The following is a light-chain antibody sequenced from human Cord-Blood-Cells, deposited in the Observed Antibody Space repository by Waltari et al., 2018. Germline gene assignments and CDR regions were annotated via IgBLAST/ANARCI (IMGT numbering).Light chain of an antibody. CDR2: SNN. V-gene: IGLV1-44*01. CDR3: AAWDDSLNGPV. J-gene: IGLJ3*02. CDR1: SPNVGRKA. Sequence: QSLLTQPPSASGPPGPGVTICCSGSSPNVGRKAVNWYQQLPGTAPKLLIYSNNQRPSGVPDRFSGSKSGTSASLAISGLQSEDEADYYCAAWDDSLNGPVFGGGTKLTVL.